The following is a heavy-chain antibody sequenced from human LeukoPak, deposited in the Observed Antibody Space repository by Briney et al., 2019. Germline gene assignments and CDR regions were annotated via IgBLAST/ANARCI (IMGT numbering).Heavy chain of an antibody. CDR3: ARTTVTSGPYWYFDL. CDR2: IDTAGDT. CDR1: GFTFSNYD. Sequence: PGGSLRLSCAASGFTFSNYDMHWVRQATGKGLEWVSAIDTAGDTYYPGSVKGRFAISRENAKNSLYLQMNGLRAGDTAVYYCARTTVTSGPYWYFDLWGRGTLVTVSS. D-gene: IGHD4-17*01. V-gene: IGHV3-13*01. J-gene: IGHJ2*01.